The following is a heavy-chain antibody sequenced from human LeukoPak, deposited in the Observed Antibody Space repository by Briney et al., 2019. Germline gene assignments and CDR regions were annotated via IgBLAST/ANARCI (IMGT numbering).Heavy chain of an antibody. CDR2: IFPGDSDT. J-gene: IGHJ4*02. Sequence: GESLKISCEASGYSFTSYYIGWVRLMPGKGLEWMGIIFPGDSDTRYSPSFRGQVTISADKSISTAYLQWSSLEASDTAIYYCARIREGPFDYWGQGTLVTVSS. CDR1: GYSFTSYY. V-gene: IGHV5-51*01. CDR3: ARIREGPFDY.